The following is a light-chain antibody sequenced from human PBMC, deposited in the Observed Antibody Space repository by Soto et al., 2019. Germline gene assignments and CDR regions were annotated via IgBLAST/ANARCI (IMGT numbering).Light chain of an antibody. Sequence: QLVLTQSSSASASLGSSVKLTCALSTGHSSYSIAWHQQRPGKAPRYLMYLEGSGSSNRESGVPDRFSGSSSGADRYLSISNLQSEYEADYYCETWDTNTRVFGGGTKLTVL. J-gene: IGLJ3*02. V-gene: IGLV4-60*03. CDR1: TGHSSYS. CDR2: LEGSGSS. CDR3: ETWDTNTRV.